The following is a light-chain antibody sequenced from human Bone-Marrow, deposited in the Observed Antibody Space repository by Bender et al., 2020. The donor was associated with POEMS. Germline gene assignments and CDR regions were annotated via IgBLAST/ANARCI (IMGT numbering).Light chain of an antibody. Sequence: QSALTQPASVSGSPGESITISCTGTSSDVGCFNLVSWYQQHPGKAPKLMIYDVSQRPSGLSSRFSGSKSGNTASLTISGLKAEDEADYYCCSYGGSYNLVFGGGTKLTVL. V-gene: IGLV2-23*02. CDR1: SSDVGCFNL. J-gene: IGLJ2*01. CDR2: DVS. CDR3: CSYGGSYNLV.